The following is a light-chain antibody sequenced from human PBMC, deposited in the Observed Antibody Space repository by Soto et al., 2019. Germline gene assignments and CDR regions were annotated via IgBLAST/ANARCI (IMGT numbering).Light chain of an antibody. CDR2: GAS. CDR3: QQYNNWPRT. Sequence: EIVMTQSPATLSVSPGERATLSCRDSLSLSSNLAWYQQKPGQAPRLLIYGASTRATGIPARFSGSGSGTEFTLTISTLQSEDFAVYYCQQYNNWPRTFGQGTKVEIK. CDR1: LSLSSN. V-gene: IGKV3-15*01. J-gene: IGKJ1*01.